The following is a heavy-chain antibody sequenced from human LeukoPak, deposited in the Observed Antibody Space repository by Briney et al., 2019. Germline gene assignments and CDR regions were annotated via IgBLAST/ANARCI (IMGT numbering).Heavy chain of an antibody. CDR3: ARGGDIVVVPAVIPHYYYMDV. V-gene: IGHV1-18*01. CDR2: ISAYNGNT. CDR1: GYTFTSYG. Sequence: GASVKVSCKASGYTFTSYGISWVRQAPGQGLEWMGWISAYNGNTNYAQKLQGRVTMTTGTSTSTAYMELRSLRSDDTAVYYCARGGDIVVVPAVIPHYYYMDVWGKGTTVTVSS. D-gene: IGHD2-2*01. J-gene: IGHJ6*03.